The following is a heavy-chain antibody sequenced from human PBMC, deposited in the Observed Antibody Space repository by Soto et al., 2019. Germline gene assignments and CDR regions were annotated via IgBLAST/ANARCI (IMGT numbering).Heavy chain of an antibody. CDR1: GFTFSISA. D-gene: IGHD6-19*01. V-gene: IGHV3-23*01. J-gene: IGHJ6*02. CDR3: ARGRVEYSSGWYVLGYYYYYYGMDV. Sequence: PGGSLRLSCAASGFTFSISAMSWVRQAPGKGLEWVSAISGSGDSTYYTDSVKGRFTISRDNSKNTLYLQMNSLRAEDTAVYYCARGRVEYSSGWYVLGYYYYYYGMDVWGQGTTVTVSS. CDR2: ISGSGDST.